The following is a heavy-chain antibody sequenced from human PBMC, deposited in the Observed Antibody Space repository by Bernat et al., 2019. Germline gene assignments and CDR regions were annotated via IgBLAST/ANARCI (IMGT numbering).Heavy chain of an antibody. CDR2: IYYSGSA. D-gene: IGHD3-22*01. V-gene: IGHV4-31*03. CDR3: ARGAYFYDSSSYGT. CDR1: GGSISSGDYY. J-gene: IGHJ5*02. Sequence: QVQLQESGPGLVKPSQTLSLICIVSGGSISSGDYYWSWIRQPPGKGLEWIGYIYYSGSAYYNPSLESRVTISVDTSKNQFSLKLNSVTAADTAVYYCARGAYFYDSSSYGTWGQGTLVTVSS.